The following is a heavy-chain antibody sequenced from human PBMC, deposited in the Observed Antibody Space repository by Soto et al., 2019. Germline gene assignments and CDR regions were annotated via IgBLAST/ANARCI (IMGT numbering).Heavy chain of an antibody. CDR2: INPNGGST. Sequence: ASVKVSCKTSGYTFTSYYVHWVRQAPGQGLEWMGIINPNGGSTTYARNFQGRVIMTRETSTSTPYMEMRSLTFEDAAVYYCARSDGLGHLYFQSGMDVWGQGTSVTVSS. CDR1: GYTFTSYY. J-gene: IGHJ6*02. D-gene: IGHD3-10*01. V-gene: IGHV1-46*01. CDR3: ARSDGLGHLYFQSGMDV.